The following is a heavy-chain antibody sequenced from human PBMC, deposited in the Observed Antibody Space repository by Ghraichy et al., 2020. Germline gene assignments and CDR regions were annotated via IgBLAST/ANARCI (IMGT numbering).Heavy chain of an antibody. CDR1: GLTFKNHD. CDR2: ITSGGST. D-gene: IGHD3-10*01. CDR3: AKPLSRGAY. V-gene: IGHV3-23*01. Sequence: GESLNISCAASGLTFKNHDMSWVRQAPGRGLEWVSAITSGGSTFYADSVKGRFTISRDKSTNTLYLQLNSLRAEDTALYYCAKPLSRGAYWGQGTLVTVSS. J-gene: IGHJ4*02.